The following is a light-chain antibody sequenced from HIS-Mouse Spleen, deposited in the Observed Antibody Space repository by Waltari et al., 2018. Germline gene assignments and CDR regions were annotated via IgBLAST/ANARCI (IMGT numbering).Light chain of an antibody. Sequence: QSALTQPASVSGSPGQSITISCTGTSSDVGGYNYVSWYQQHPGKAPKLMIYEFSKRPSGVSNRFSGSKSGNTASLTIAGLQAEDEADYYCSSYTSSSTLWVFGGGTKLTVL. CDR1: SSDVGGYNY. CDR2: EFS. CDR3: SSYTSSSTLWV. V-gene: IGLV2-14*01. J-gene: IGLJ3*02.